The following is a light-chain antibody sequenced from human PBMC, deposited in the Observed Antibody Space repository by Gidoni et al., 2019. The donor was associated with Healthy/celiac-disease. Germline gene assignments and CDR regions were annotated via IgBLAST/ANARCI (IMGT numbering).Light chain of an antibody. J-gene: IGKJ2*01. CDR3: QQYDNLPPMYT. CDR1: QDISNY. Sequence: DIQMTQSPSSLSASVGDRVTITCQASQDISNYLNWYQQKPGKAPKLLIYDASNLEPGVPSRFSGSGSGTDFTFTISSLQPEDIATYYCQQYDNLPPMYTFGQXTKLEIK. V-gene: IGKV1-33*01. CDR2: DAS.